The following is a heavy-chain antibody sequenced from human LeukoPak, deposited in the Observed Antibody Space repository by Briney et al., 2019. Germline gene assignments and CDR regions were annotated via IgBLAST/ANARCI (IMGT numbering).Heavy chain of an antibody. D-gene: IGHD2-21*01. Sequence: SETLSLTCTVSGGSISSYYWSWIRQPPGKGLEWIGYIYYSGGTNYNPSLKSRVTISVDTSKNQYSLKLSSVTAADTAVYYCARRDLFCWYFDLWGRGTLVTVSS. V-gene: IGHV4-59*08. J-gene: IGHJ2*01. CDR3: ARRDLFCWYFDL. CDR1: GGSISSYY. CDR2: IYYSGGT.